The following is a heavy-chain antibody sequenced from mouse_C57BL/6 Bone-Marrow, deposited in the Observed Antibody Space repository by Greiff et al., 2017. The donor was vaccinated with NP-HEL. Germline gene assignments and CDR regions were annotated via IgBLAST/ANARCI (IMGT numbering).Heavy chain of an antibody. V-gene: IGHV1-55*01. CDR2: IYPGSGST. CDR3: ARTLREFAY. Sequence: KPGQGLEWIGDIYPGSGSTNYNEKFKSKATLTVDTSSSTAYMQLSSLTSEDSAVYYCARTLREFAYWGQGTLVTVSA. J-gene: IGHJ3*01. D-gene: IGHD1-3*01.